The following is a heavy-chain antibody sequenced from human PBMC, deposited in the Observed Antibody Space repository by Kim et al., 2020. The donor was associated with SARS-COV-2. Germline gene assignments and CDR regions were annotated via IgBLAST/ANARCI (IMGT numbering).Heavy chain of an antibody. CDR3: ARVVGYTPGPKEDWFDP. D-gene: IGHD5-18*01. J-gene: IGHJ5*02. V-gene: IGHV4-61*01. CDR2: IHSSGTT. CDR1: GGSVSDGSFY. Sequence: SETLSLTCTVSGGSVSDGSFYWSWIRQPPGKGLEWIGYIHSSGTTKYNPSLKSRVTISLDTSKNQFSLNLSSVTAADTAIYYCARVVGYTPGPKEDWFDPWGQGLLVTVSS.